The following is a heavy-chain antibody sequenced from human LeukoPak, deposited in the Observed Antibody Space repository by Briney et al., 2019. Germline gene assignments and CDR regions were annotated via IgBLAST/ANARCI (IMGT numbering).Heavy chain of an antibody. D-gene: IGHD3-9*01. CDR1: GFTFSDYY. CDR2: ISSSGSTI. V-gene: IGHV3-11*04. CDR3: AKGYYDIQTFFDY. Sequence: GGSLRLSCAASGFTFSDYYMSWIRQAPGKGLEWVSYISSSGSTIYYADSVKGRFTISRDNAKNTLYLQMNSLRAEDTAVYYCAKGYYDIQTFFDYWGQGTLVTVSS. J-gene: IGHJ4*02.